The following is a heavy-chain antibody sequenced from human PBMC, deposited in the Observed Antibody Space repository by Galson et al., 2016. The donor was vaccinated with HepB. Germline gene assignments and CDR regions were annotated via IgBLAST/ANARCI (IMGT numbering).Heavy chain of an antibody. J-gene: IGHJ6*02. D-gene: IGHD2-2*02. CDR1: GGSFSGFH. CDR2: INHSGNT. V-gene: IGHV4-34*01. CDR3: ARGAVGYCSSSTCYNYYYGLDV. Sequence: ETLSLTCAVYGGSFSGFHWTWIRQAPGRGLEWLGEINHSGNTNYDPSLTSRVTVSVDTSNNRFSLSLSSVTAADSVIYYCARGAVGYCSSSTCYNYYYGLDVWGQGTTVSVSS.